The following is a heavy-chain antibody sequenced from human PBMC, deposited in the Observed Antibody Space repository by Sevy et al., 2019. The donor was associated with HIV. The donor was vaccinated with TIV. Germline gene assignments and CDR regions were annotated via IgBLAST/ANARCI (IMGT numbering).Heavy chain of an antibody. CDR1: GFTFSSYA. CDR2: ISGTGGGT. J-gene: IGHJ4*02. D-gene: IGHD3-10*01. Sequence: GGSLRLSCSASGFTFSSYAMSWVRQAPGKGLEWVSAISGTGGGTSYADSVKGRFTISRDNSKNTLYLQMNSLRAEDTAVYYCAKAPNGYYGSGREGYYCDYWGQGTLVTVSS. V-gene: IGHV3-23*01. CDR3: AKAPNGYYGSGREGYYCDY.